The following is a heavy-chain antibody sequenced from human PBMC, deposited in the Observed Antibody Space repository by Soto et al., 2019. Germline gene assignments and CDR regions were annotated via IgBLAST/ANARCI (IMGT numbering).Heavy chain of an antibody. J-gene: IGHJ4*02. CDR1: GFTFSNYW. CDR2: INTDGSTT. Sequence: EVQLVESGGGLVQPGGSLRLSCAASGFTFSNYWMHWVRQAPGKGQVWVSRINTDGSTTNYADSVKGRFTISRDNAKNTLYLQTNSLDAEDTAVYYCARDRGGYASHWGQGTMVTGSS. V-gene: IGHV3-74*01. D-gene: IGHD3-16*01. CDR3: ARDRGGYASH.